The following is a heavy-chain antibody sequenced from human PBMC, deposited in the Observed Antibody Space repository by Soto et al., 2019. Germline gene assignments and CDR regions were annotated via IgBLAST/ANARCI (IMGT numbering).Heavy chain of an antibody. CDR2: IIPVFGIV. J-gene: IGHJ6*02. V-gene: IGHV1-69*01. Sequence: QVQLAQSGAEVKKPGSSVKVSCKASGGTLSNSAFSWVRQAPGEGREWMGGIIPVFGIVNYAKKYQDRVTITADESTSTAYMELSSLRSDDTAVYYYGTGRIVVVGRRAYYGMDVWGQGTTVTVTS. D-gene: IGHD3-22*01. CDR3: GTGRIVVVGRRAYYGMDV. CDR1: GGTLSNSA.